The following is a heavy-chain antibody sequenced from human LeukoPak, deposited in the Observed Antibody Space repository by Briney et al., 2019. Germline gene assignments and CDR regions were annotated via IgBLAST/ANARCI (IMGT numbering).Heavy chain of an antibody. V-gene: IGHV4-39*07. CDR3: ARIIREWELLLGNWFDP. Sequence: SETLSLTCTVSGGSISSSSYYWGWIRQPPGKGLEWIGSVYYSGSTYYSPSLESRVTMSFDTSKNQFSLKLSSVTAADTAVYYCARIIREWELLLGNWFDPWGQGTLVTVSS. J-gene: IGHJ5*02. CDR1: GGSISSSSYY. CDR2: VYYSGST. D-gene: IGHD1-26*01.